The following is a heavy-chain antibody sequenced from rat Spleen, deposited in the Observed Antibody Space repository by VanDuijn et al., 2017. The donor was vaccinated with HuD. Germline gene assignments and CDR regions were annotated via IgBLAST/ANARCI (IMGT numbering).Heavy chain of an antibody. CDR2: IINTGGST. D-gene: IGHD1-2*01. J-gene: IGHJ3*01. Sequence: EVQLVESGGGLVQPGRSLRLSCVASGFTFNNYWMTWIRQAPGKGLEWVASIINTGGSTYYPDSVKGRFTISRDNAKSTLYLQMDSLRSEDTATYYCARRGSYVHLWFAYWGQGTLVTVSS. CDR3: ARRGSYVHLWFAY. CDR1: GFTFNNYW. V-gene: IGHV5-31*01.